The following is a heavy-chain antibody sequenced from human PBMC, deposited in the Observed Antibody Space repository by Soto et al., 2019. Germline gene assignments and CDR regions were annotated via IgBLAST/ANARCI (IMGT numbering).Heavy chain of an antibody. Sequence: LGESLKISCKGSGYSFTSYWISWVRQMPVKGLEWMGRIDPSDSYTNYSPSFQGHVTISADKSNSTAYLQWRSLKASDTAMYYCARVAFMDVWGQGTTVTVSS. CDR1: GYSFTSYW. CDR3: ARVAFMDV. CDR2: IDPSDSYT. J-gene: IGHJ6*02. V-gene: IGHV5-10-1*01.